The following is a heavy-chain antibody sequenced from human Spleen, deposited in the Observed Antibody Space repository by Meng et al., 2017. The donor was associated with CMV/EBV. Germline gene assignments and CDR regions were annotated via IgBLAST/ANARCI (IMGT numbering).Heavy chain of an antibody. D-gene: IGHD6-13*01. Sequence: SCAASGFSCSSYAMHWVRQTPGKGLEWVAVISYDGSNKYYADSVKGRFTISRDNSKNTLYLQMNSLRAEDTAVYYCARGKSAAGYFDYWGQGTLVTVSS. V-gene: IGHV3-30*04. CDR1: GFSCSSYA. CDR3: ARGKSAAGYFDY. J-gene: IGHJ4*02. CDR2: ISYDGSNK.